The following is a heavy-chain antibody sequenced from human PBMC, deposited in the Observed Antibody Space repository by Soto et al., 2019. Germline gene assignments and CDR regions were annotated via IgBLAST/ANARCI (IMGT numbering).Heavy chain of an antibody. CDR3: VMVDNYVTPTPQDV. CDR2: ISPYTGNT. CDR1: GYIFVNYG. D-gene: IGHD3-16*01. Sequence: QVQLGQSGYEVKKPGASVKVSCKASGYIFVNYGIAWVRQAPGQGLEWMGWISPYTGNTHSATKIQGRLTMTTDTSTSTAYMDLGSLTSDDTAVYYCVMVDNYVTPTPQDVWGQGTTVNVSS. V-gene: IGHV1-18*01. J-gene: IGHJ6*02.